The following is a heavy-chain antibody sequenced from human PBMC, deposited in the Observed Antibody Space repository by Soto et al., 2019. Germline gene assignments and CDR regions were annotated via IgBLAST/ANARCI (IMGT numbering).Heavy chain of an antibody. V-gene: IGHV5-51*01. CDR1: GYSFPTFS. CDR2: IYPGDSDT. Sequence: EVQLVQSGVEVKKPGESLKISCKGSGYSFPTFSIGWVRQMPGKGLEWMGIIYPGDSDTRYSPSFQGQVTISADKSISTAYLQWSSLKASDTAMYYCARQEASATGGDYYCGMDVWGQGTTVTVSS. J-gene: IGHJ6*02. CDR3: ARQEASATGGDYYCGMDV. D-gene: IGHD7-27*01.